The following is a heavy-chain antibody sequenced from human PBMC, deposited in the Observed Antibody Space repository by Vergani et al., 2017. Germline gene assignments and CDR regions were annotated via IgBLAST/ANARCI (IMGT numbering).Heavy chain of an antibody. J-gene: IGHJ5*02. V-gene: IGHV1-2*02. Sequence: QVQLVQSGAEGKKPGASVKVSCKASGYTFTGYYMHWVRQAPGQGLEWMGWINPNSGGTNYAQKFQGRVTMTRDTSISTAYMELSRLRSDDTAVYYCATLPVGIAVAAYTWFDPWGQGTLVTVSS. D-gene: IGHD6-19*01. CDR2: INPNSGGT. CDR1: GYTFTGYY. CDR3: ATLPVGIAVAAYTWFDP.